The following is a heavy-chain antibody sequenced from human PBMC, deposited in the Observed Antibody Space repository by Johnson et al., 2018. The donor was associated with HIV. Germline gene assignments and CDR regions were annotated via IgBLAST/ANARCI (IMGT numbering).Heavy chain of an antibody. CDR2: ISYDGSNK. J-gene: IGHJ3*02. Sequence: QVQLVESGGGVVQPGRSLRLSCAASGFTFSSYAMHWVRQAPGKGLAWVAVISYDGSNKYYAEPVKGRFNIPSENSKNTLYLQINSLRTEEPAVYYCARYLPYYYDSSNKNGAFDIWGQGTVVTVS. V-gene: IGHV3-30-3*01. D-gene: IGHD3-22*01. CDR3: ARYLPYYYDSSNKNGAFDI. CDR1: GFTFSSYA.